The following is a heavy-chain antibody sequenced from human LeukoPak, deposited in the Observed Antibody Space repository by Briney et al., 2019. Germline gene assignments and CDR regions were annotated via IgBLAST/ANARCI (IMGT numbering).Heavy chain of an antibody. CDR1: GYTFTGYY. D-gene: IGHD3-22*01. CDR3: VYDSSGYYYVMGAFDI. CDR2: INPNSGGT. J-gene: IGHJ3*02. V-gene: IGHV1-2*02. Sequence: GASVKVSCKASGYTFTGYYMHWVRQAPGQGLEWMGWINPNSGGTNYAQKFQGRVTVTRDTSISTAYMELSRLRSDDTAVYYCVYDSSGYYYVMGAFDIWGQGTMVTVSS.